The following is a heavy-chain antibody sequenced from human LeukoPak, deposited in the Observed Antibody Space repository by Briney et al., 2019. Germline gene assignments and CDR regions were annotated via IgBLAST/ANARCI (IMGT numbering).Heavy chain of an antibody. Sequence: GGSLRPSCAASGFTFSSYAMSWVRQAPGKGLEWVSAISGSGGSTYYADSVKGRFTISRDNSKNTLYLQMNSLRAEDTAVYYSAKVTAAAGIAGYDAFDIWGQGTMVTVSS. J-gene: IGHJ3*02. CDR2: ISGSGGST. CDR1: GFTFSSYA. CDR3: AKVTAAAGIAGYDAFDI. V-gene: IGHV3-23*01. D-gene: IGHD6-13*01.